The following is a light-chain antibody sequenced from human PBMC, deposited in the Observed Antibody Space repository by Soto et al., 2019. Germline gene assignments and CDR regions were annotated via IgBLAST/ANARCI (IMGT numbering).Light chain of an antibody. CDR3: QQYDNWPPT. CDR2: GAS. J-gene: IGKJ1*01. Sequence: EIVMTQSPATLSVSQGERATLSCRASQSVSSNLAWYQLKPGQAPRLLIYGASTRATGIPARFSGSGSGTEFTLTISSLQSEDFAVYYCQQYDNWPPTFGQGTRWIS. CDR1: QSVSSN. V-gene: IGKV3-15*01.